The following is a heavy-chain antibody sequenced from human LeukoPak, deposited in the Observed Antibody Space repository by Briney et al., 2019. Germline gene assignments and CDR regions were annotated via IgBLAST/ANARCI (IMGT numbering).Heavy chain of an antibody. D-gene: IGHD6-19*01. CDR2: ISGSGGST. CDR1: GFTFSSYA. V-gene: IGHV3-23*01. J-gene: IGHJ5*02. Sequence: GGYLRLSCAASGFTFSSYAMSWVRQAPGKGLEWVSAISGSGGSTYYADSVKGRFTISRDNSKNTLYLQMNSLRAEDTAVYYCAKDRGQSSGWYPWGQGTVVTVSS. CDR3: AKDRGQSSGWYP.